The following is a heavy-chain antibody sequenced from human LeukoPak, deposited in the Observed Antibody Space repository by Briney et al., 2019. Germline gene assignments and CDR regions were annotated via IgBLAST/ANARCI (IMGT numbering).Heavy chain of an antibody. CDR3: ARHRMVRGVIEWFDP. D-gene: IGHD3-10*01. V-gene: IGHV5-51*01. CDR1: GYSFTSYW. CDR2: IYPGDSDI. J-gene: IGHJ5*02. Sequence: GESLKISCKGSGYSFTSYWIAWVRQMPGKGLEWMGIIYPGDSDIRYSPSFQGQVTISADKSISTAYLQWSSLKASDTAMYYCARHRMVRGVIEWFDPWGQGTLVTVSS.